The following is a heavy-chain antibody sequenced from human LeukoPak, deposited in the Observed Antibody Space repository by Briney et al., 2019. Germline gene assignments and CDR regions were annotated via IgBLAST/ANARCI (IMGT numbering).Heavy chain of an antibody. CDR2: IHYSGST. CDR1: GGSVSSTDHY. J-gene: IGHJ4*02. Sequence: SETLSLTCTVSGGSVSSTDHYWGWIRRPPGTTLEWIGSIHYSGSTYYNPSLKSPVTMSVDTSKNQFSLNLSPVTAADTAIYYCARHRRSSRGGSGYSQGRFDYWGQGTLVTLSS. D-gene: IGHD3-22*01. CDR3: ARHRRSSRGGSGYSQGRFDY. V-gene: IGHV4-39*01.